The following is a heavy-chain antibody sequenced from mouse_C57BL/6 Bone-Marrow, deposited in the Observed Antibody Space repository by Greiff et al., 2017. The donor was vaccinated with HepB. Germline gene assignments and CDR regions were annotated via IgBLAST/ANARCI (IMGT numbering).Heavy chain of an antibody. CDR1: GYTFTSYW. CDR3: ARKITTVGYAMDY. J-gene: IGHJ4*01. Sequence: QVQLQQPGAELVRPGTSVKLSCKASGYTFTSYWMHWVKQRPGQGLEWIGVIDPSDSYTNYNQKFKGKATLTVDTSSSTAYMQISSLTSEDSAVYYCARKITTVGYAMDYWGQGTSVTVSS. V-gene: IGHV1-59*01. D-gene: IGHD1-1*01. CDR2: IDPSDSYT.